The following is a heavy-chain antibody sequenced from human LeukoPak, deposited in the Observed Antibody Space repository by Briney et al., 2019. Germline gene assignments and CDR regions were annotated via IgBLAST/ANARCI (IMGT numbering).Heavy chain of an antibody. D-gene: IGHD1-26*01. CDR3: GVAASSVSDFDS. J-gene: IGHJ4*02. Sequence: GGSLRLSCAASGFNFRDYPLNWVRQAPGKGLEWLSSITGSSSSMFYADSVRGRFTISRDNAKNSLYLQMDSLRADDTAIYYCGVAASSVSDFDSWGQGTLVTVSS. V-gene: IGHV3-21*06. CDR2: ITGSSSSM. CDR1: GFNFRDYP.